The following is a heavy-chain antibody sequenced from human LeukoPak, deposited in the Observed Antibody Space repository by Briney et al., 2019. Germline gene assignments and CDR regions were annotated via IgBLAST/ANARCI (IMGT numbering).Heavy chain of an antibody. CDR1: GFSVSSNY. V-gene: IGHV3-66*03. CDR3: AKDLSDGYSSYVNWFDP. Sequence: GGSLRLSCAASGFSVSSNYMSWVRQAPGKGLEWVSVMYNGSTYYADSVKGRFTISRDISENTLYLQMNSLRAEDTAVYYCAKDLSDGYSSYVNWFDPWGQGTLVTVSS. CDR2: MYNGST. D-gene: IGHD6-13*01. J-gene: IGHJ5*02.